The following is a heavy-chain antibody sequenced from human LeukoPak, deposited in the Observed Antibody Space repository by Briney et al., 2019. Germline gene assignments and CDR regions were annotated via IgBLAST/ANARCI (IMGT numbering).Heavy chain of an antibody. Sequence: PSETLSLTCTVSGGSISSYYWSWIRQPLGKGLEWIGYIYYSGSTNYNPSLKSRVTISVDTSKNQFSLKLSSVTAADSAVYYCARSIAVAGASPKDAFDIWGQGTMVTVSS. CDR2: IYYSGST. D-gene: IGHD6-19*01. CDR3: ARSIAVAGASPKDAFDI. V-gene: IGHV4-59*12. J-gene: IGHJ3*02. CDR1: GGSISSYY.